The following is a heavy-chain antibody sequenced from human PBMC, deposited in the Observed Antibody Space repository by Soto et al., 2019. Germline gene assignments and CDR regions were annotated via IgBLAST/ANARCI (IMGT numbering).Heavy chain of an antibody. CDR3: ARGPQSTGWRGKWFDP. CDR1: GYTFIDYG. CDR2: IVTYNGNT. Sequence: QVQLVQSGTEVRKPGASVKVSCKASGYTFIDYGFSWVRQAPGQGLEWMGWIVTYNGNTQSAQKIQGRLTMTTDTXTXXGYMELTNLRSDDTAVYYCARGPQSTGWRGKWFDPWGQGTLVTVSS. V-gene: IGHV1-18*01. D-gene: IGHD6-19*01. J-gene: IGHJ5*02.